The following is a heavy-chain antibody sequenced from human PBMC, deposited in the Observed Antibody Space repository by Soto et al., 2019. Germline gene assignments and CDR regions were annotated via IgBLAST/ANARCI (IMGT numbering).Heavy chain of an antibody. Sequence: QVQLQESGPGLVKPSQTLSLTCTVSGGSISSGGYYWSWFRQHPGKGLEWIGYIYYSGSTYYNPSLKSRVTISVDTSKNQFSLKLSSVTAADTAVYYCARDLPSYYYDSSGYPLGGGAFDIWGQGTMVTVSS. J-gene: IGHJ3*02. V-gene: IGHV4-31*03. CDR1: GGSISSGGYY. CDR2: IYYSGST. D-gene: IGHD3-22*01. CDR3: ARDLPSYYYDSSGYPLGGGAFDI.